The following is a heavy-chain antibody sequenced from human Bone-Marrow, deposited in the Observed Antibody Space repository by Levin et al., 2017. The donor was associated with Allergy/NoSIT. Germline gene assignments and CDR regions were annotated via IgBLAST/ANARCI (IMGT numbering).Heavy chain of an antibody. CDR3: ARGGSYAGSDSSSWYHLPLSEFDY. J-gene: IGHJ4*02. CDR1: GYTFTSYG. CDR2: ISAYNGNT. Sequence: GESLKISCKASGYTFTSYGISWVRQAPGQGLEWMGWISAYNGNTNYAQKLQGRVTMTTDTSTSTAYMELRSLRSDDTAVYYCARGGSYAGSDSSSWYHLPLSEFDYWGQGTLVTVSS. D-gene: IGHD6-13*01. V-gene: IGHV1-18*01.